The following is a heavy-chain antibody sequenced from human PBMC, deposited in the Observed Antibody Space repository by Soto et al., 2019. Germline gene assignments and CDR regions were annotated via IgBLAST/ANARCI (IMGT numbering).Heavy chain of an antibody. D-gene: IGHD6-19*01. Sequence: SETLSLTCTVSGGSISSSSYYWGWIRQPPGKGLEWIGSIYYSGSTYYNPSLKSRVTISVDTSKNQFSLKLSSVTAADTAVYYCARHHGCPDCWGQGTLVTVSS. CDR3: ARHHGCPDC. J-gene: IGHJ4*02. CDR2: IYYSGST. V-gene: IGHV4-39*01. CDR1: GGSISSSSYY.